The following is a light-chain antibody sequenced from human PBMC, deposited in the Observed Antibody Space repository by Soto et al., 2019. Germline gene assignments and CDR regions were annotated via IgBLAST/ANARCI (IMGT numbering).Light chain of an antibody. CDR2: WAS. CDR1: QTVLHSSNNKNY. Sequence: DIVMTQSPDSLAVSLGERATINCKSSQTVLHSSNNKNYLAWYQQKPGHPPELLISWASTRESGVPDRFRGSGYGTDFTLAISSLQAEDVAASHCRQSYATPLTFGGGTKVEI. V-gene: IGKV4-1*01. CDR3: RQSYATPLT. J-gene: IGKJ4*01.